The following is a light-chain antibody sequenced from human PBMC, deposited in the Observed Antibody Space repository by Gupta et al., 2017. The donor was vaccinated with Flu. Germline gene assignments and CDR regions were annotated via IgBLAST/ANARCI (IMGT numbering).Light chain of an antibody. CDR2: GAS. V-gene: IGKV3-20*01. Sequence: TLSLSPGERATLSCRASQSVSSSYLAWYQQKPGQAPRLPIYGASSRATGIPDRFSGSGSGTDFTLTISRLEPEDFAVYYCQQYGSSLTWTFGQGTKMEIK. J-gene: IGKJ1*01. CDR3: QQYGSSLTWT. CDR1: QSVSSSY.